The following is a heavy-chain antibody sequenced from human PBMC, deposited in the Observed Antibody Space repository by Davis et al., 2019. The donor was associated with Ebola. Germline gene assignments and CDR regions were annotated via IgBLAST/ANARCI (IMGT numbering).Heavy chain of an antibody. CDR2: ISDYDGKT. D-gene: IGHD3-22*01. Sequence: ASVKVSCKASGYTFTNYGISWVRQAPGQGLEWMGWISDYDGKTNYAQKFQGRVTMTTDTSTSTAYMELRSLRSDDTAVYYCARDLTYYYDSSGYSRKHLYFDYWGQGTLVTVSS. V-gene: IGHV1-18*04. CDR1: GYTFTNYG. CDR3: ARDLTYYYDSSGYSRKHLYFDY. J-gene: IGHJ4*02.